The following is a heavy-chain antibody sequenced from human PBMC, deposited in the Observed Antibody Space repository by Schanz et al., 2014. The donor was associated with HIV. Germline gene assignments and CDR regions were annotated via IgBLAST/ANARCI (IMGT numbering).Heavy chain of an antibody. J-gene: IGHJ3*01. CDR3: ARGGLGVVAEGNAFDL. D-gene: IGHD2-15*01. CDR2: ISSDSSYI. V-gene: IGHV3-21*02. Sequence: VQLEESGGGLVKPGGSLRLSCAASGFTFSIYSMNWVRQAPGKGLEWVSSISSDSSYIFYADSMKGRFTISRDNARNSLYLQIRSLRAEDTAVYYCARGGLGVVAEGNAFDLWGQGTLITVSS. CDR1: GFTFSIYS.